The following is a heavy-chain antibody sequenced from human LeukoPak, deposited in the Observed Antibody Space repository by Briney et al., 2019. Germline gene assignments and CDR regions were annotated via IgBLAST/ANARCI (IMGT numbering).Heavy chain of an antibody. Sequence: GEPLHISCQASGSTFATYWSGCVRHIPGKGLGWMGIFNPGGSNTRYTPSLEGQVTISADTSNSTAYLQWSSLNAADTAMYYCASREGEGSYRGNVFDYWGQGTLVTVSS. CDR3: ASREGEGSYRGNVFDY. J-gene: IGHJ4*02. CDR2: FNPGGSNT. V-gene: IGHV5-51*01. D-gene: IGHD3-16*02. CDR1: GSTFATYW.